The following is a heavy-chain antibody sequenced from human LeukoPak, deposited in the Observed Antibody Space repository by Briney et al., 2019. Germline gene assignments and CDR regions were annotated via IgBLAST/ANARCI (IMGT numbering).Heavy chain of an antibody. D-gene: IGHD4-17*01. CDR3: ARDGTTVTRKSYYFDY. CDR2: ISSSSSTI. CDR1: GFTFSSYS. J-gene: IGHJ4*02. Sequence: GGSLRLSCAASGFTFSSYSMNWVRQAPGKGLEWVSYISSSSSTIYYADSVKGRFTISRDNAKNSLYLQMNSLRAEDTAVYYCARDGTTVTRKSYYFDYWGQGTQVTVSS. V-gene: IGHV3-48*01.